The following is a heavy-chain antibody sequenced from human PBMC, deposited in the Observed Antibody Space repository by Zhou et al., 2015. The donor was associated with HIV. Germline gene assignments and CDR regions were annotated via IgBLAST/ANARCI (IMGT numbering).Heavy chain of an antibody. D-gene: IGHD1/OR15-1a*01. V-gene: IGHV1-69*13. CDR2: IIPIFGTA. Sequence: QVQLVQSGAEVKKPGASVKVSCKASGYTFTSYYVHWVRQAPGQGLEWMGGIIPIFGTANYAQKFQGRLTITADESTTTAYMDLSGLRSEDTAVYYCARDAEQGAFDIWGQGTMVTVSS. J-gene: IGHJ3*02. CDR3: ARDAEQGAFDI. CDR1: GYTFTSYY.